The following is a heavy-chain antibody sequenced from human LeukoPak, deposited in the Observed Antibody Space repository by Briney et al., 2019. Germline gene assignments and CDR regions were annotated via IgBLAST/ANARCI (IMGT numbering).Heavy chain of an antibody. CDR2: ISAYNGNT. Sequence: ASVKVSCKASGYTFTSYGISWVRQAPGQGLEWMGWISAYNGNTNYAQKLQGRVTMTTGTSTSTAYMELRSLRSDDTAVYYCARDLPLNYDILTIDPWGQGTLVTVSS. CDR1: GYTFTSYG. CDR3: ARDLPLNYDILTIDP. J-gene: IGHJ5*02. V-gene: IGHV1-18*01. D-gene: IGHD3-9*01.